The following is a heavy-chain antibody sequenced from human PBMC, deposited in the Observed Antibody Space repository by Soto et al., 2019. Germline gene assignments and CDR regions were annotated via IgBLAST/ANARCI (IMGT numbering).Heavy chain of an antibody. V-gene: IGHV3-21*01. D-gene: IGHD6-6*01. Sequence: GGALRLSRAAPGFTFRSHSMKRVRQAPGKGLEWVSSISSSSSYIYYADSVKGRFTISRDNAKNTLYLQMNSLRAEDTAVHYCASGGSSLNFDSWGQGTLVTVSS. CDR1: GFTFRSHS. J-gene: IGHJ4*02. CDR3: ASGGSSLNFDS. CDR2: ISSSSSYI.